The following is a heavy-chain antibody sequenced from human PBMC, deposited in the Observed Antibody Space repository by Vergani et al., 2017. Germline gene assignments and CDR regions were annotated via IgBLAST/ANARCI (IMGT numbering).Heavy chain of an antibody. CDR1: GGSISSYY. J-gene: IGHJ3*02. Sequence: QVQLQESGPGLVKPLETLSLTCTVSGGSISSYYWSWIRQPPGKGLEWIGYIYYSGSTNYNPSLKSRVTISVDTSKNQFSLKLSSVTAADTAVYYCARNPYCGGDCYSDAFDIWGQGTMITVSS. CDR3: ARNPYCGGDCYSDAFDI. CDR2: IYYSGST. V-gene: IGHV4-59*01. D-gene: IGHD2-21*02.